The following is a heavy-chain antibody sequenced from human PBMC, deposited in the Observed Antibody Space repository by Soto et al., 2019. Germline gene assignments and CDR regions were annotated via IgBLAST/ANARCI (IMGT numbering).Heavy chain of an antibody. J-gene: IGHJ4*02. CDR1: GFDFRHHH. CDR3: VCWLWGIGH. Sequence: EVQLVESGGGLVQPGGSLRLSCAVSGFDFRHHHMDWVRQAPGKGLEWVGRSRYKADNYSPDYAASAKGRFTISRYESKSSLNLQMSSLLTEDSAVFYCVCWLWGIGHWGQGTLVTVSP. CDR2: SRYKADNYSP. D-gene: IGHD3-16*01. V-gene: IGHV3-72*01.